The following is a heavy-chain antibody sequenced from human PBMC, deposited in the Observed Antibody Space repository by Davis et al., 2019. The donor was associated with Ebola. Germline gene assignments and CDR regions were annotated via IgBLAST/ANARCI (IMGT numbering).Heavy chain of an antibody. Sequence: PSETLSLTCTVSGGSISSSSYYWGWIRQPPGKGLEWIGSIYYSGSTYYNPSLKSRVTISVDTSKNQFSLKLSSVTAADTAVYYCARDTVGATYSFYYYYGMNVWGQGTTVTVSS. CDR1: GGSISSSSYY. CDR3: ARDTVGATYSFYYYYGMNV. V-gene: IGHV4-39*07. J-gene: IGHJ6*02. CDR2: IYYSGST. D-gene: IGHD1-26*01.